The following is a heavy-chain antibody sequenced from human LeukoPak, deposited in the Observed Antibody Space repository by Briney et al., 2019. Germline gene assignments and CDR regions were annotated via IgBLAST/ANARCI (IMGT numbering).Heavy chain of an antibody. V-gene: IGHV3-53*01. Sequence: GGSLRLSCAASGFTVSSNYMSWVRQAPGKGLEWVSVICSGGSTYYADSVKGRFTISRDNAKNSLSLQMTSLRAEDTAVYYCAKTGFQWGYYFYYMDVWGKGTTVTVSS. CDR2: ICSGGST. CDR1: GFTVSSNY. D-gene: IGHD1-14*01. J-gene: IGHJ6*03. CDR3: AKTGFQWGYYFYYMDV.